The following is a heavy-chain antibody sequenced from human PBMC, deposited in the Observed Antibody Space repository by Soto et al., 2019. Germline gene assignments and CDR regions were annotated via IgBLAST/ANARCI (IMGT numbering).Heavy chain of an antibody. J-gene: IGHJ4*02. CDR2: TRNKANSYTT. D-gene: IGHD2-15*01. Sequence: GGSLRLSCAASGFTFSDHYMDWVRQAPGKGLEWVGRTRNKANSYTTEYAASVKGRFTISRDDSKNSLYLQMNSLKTEDTAVYYCARGPKGGASGVVVVAAKYYFDYWGQGTLVTVSS. CDR1: GFTFSDHY. V-gene: IGHV3-72*01. CDR3: ARGPKGGASGVVVVAAKYYFDY.